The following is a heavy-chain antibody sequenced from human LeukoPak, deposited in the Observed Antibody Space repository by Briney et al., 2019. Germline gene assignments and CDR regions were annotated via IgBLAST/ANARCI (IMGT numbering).Heavy chain of an antibody. CDR3: ARGMAATNTWRFDY. Sequence: PGGSLRLSCAASGFTVSSKYMIWVRQVPGQGLEWVSVIYRGGSTYNADSVKGRFTISRDNSKNTLYLQMNSLRAEDTAVYYCARGMAATNTWRFDYWGQGTLVTVSS. CDR2: IYRGGST. CDR1: GFTVSSKY. J-gene: IGHJ4*02. V-gene: IGHV3-53*01. D-gene: IGHD5-24*01.